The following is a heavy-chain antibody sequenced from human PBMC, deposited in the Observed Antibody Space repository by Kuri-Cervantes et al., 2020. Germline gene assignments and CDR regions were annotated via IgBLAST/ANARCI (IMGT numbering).Heavy chain of an antibody. D-gene: IGHD6-19*01. CDR3: ARFRVAGTEYNWFDP. Sequence: ASVKVSCKASGYTFTGYYMHWVRQAPGQGLEWMGRINPNSGGTNYAQKLQGRVTMTTDTSTSTAYMELRSLRSDDTAVYYCARFRVAGTEYNWFDPWGQGTLVTVSS. V-gene: IGHV1-2*06. J-gene: IGHJ5*02. CDR1: GYTFTGYY. CDR2: INPNSGGT.